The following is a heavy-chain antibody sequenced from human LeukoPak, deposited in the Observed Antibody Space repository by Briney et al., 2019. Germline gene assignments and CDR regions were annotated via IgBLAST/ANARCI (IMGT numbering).Heavy chain of an antibody. Sequence: PSQTLSLTCTVPGDSIRSGDYYWSWIRQPPGKGLEWIGYIYYSVTTYYNPSLKSRVTIEVDTSKNQFSLRLSSVTTADTAVYYCARVETSYYGSGTYEDWFDPWGQGTLVIVSS. J-gene: IGHJ5*02. D-gene: IGHD3-10*01. CDR2: IYYSVTT. CDR1: GDSIRSGDYY. V-gene: IGHV4-30-4*01. CDR3: ARVETSYYGSGTYEDWFDP.